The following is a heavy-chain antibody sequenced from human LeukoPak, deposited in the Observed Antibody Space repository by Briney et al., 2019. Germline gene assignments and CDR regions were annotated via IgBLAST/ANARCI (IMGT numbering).Heavy chain of an antibody. Sequence: PGGSLRLSCAASGFTFSDYSMNWVRQAPGKGLEWVSYIDGSGDTIYYADSVKGRFTISRDNAKNSLDLQMNSLRAEDTALYYCAKDSSGWYVDYWGQGTLVTVSS. D-gene: IGHD6-19*01. V-gene: IGHV3-48*01. CDR3: AKDSSGWYVDY. CDR2: IDGSGDTI. CDR1: GFTFSDYS. J-gene: IGHJ4*02.